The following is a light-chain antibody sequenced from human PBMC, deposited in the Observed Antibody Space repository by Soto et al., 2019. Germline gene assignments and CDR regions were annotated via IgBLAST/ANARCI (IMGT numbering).Light chain of an antibody. CDR1: QSVSSN. CDR3: QQYNNWPPWT. V-gene: IGKV3-15*01. J-gene: IGKJ1*01. CDR2: GAS. Sequence: EIVMTKYPATLSVSPGERATLSCRASQSVSSNLAWYQQKPGQAPRLLIYGASTRATGIPARFSGSGSGTEFTLTISSLQSEDFAVYYCQQYNNWPPWTFGHGTKV.